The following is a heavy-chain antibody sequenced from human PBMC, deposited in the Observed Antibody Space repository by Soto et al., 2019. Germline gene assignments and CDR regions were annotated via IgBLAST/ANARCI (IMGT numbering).Heavy chain of an antibody. J-gene: IGHJ4*02. V-gene: IGHV3-30-3*01. Sequence: GGSLRLSCEASEFTFSSYHMNWVRQAPGKGLEWVAVISYDGSDKYYADSVRGRFTISVDTSKNQFSLKLSSVTAADTAVYYCARYRYYTYYFDYWGQGTLVTVSS. D-gene: IGHD3-16*02. CDR1: EFTFSSYH. CDR2: ISYDGSDK. CDR3: ARYRYYTYYFDY.